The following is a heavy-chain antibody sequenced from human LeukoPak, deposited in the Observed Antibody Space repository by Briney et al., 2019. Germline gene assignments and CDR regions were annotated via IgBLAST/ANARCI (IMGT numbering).Heavy chain of an antibody. D-gene: IGHD1-26*01. V-gene: IGHV1-2*02. J-gene: IGHJ4*02. CDR2: INPNSGGT. CDR1: GYTVTGYY. CDR3: ARSLRRWVGAVDY. Sequence: ASVKLSCNASGYTVTGYYMHWVRQAPGQGLEWKGWINPNSGGTNYAQKFQGRVTKSRDTSISTAYMELSRLRSDDTAVYYCARSLRRWVGAVDYWGQGTLVTVSS.